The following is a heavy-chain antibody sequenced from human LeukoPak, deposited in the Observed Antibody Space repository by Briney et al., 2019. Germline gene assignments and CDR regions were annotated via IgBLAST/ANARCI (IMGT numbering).Heavy chain of an antibody. CDR1: GYTFTGYY. CDR3: ARVFPKWAQGRDGYSSDY. D-gene: IGHD5-24*01. CDR2: INPNSGGT. V-gene: IGHV1-2*02. J-gene: IGHJ4*02. Sequence: ASVKVSCKASGYTFTGYYMHWVRQAPGQGLEWMGWINPNSGGTNYAQKFQGRVTMTRDTSISTAYMELSRLRSDDTAVYYCARVFPKWAQGRDGYSSDYWGQGTLVTVSS.